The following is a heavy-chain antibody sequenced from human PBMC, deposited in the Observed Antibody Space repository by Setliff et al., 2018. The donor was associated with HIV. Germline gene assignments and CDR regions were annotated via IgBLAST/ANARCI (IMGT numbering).Heavy chain of an antibody. Sequence: ASVKVSCKASGYTFTTYSMHWVRQAPGQSLEWMGWINVGKGDAKYSQEFQGRITITRDTSANTAYMELSSLRSDDTAVYFCARGALLAVFDFDYWGHGTLVTVSS. D-gene: IGHD3-10*01. CDR1: GYTFTTYS. V-gene: IGHV1-3*01. CDR2: INVGKGDA. CDR3: ARGALLAVFDFDY. J-gene: IGHJ4*01.